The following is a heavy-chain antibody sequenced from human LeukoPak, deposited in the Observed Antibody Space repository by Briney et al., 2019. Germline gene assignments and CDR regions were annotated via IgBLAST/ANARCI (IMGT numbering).Heavy chain of an antibody. CDR2: INPNSGGT. CDR3: ARDWYNNSDAFDL. Sequence: ASVMVSCKASGYTFIAYYMHWVRQAPGQGLEWMGWINPNSGGTNYAQKFQGRVTMTRDTSISTAYVDLSRLRSDDTAVYYCARDWYNNSDAFDLWGQGTMVTVSS. CDR1: GYTFIAYY. D-gene: IGHD4-11*01. J-gene: IGHJ3*01. V-gene: IGHV1-2*02.